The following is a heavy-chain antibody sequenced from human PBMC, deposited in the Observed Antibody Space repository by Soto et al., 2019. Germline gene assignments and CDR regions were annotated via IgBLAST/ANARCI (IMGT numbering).Heavy chain of an antibody. D-gene: IGHD3-3*02. V-gene: IGHV1-69*12. CDR2: IMPVFSTP. Sequence: QVQPVQSGAEVKKPGSSVKVSCKTSGGTFRTSAISWVRQAPGQGLEWMGGIMPVFSTPDYAQKFQGRVTITADESTGTAYMELSSLRSEDTAVYYCARDKDRQQLGGNYYYIMDVWGQGTTVTVSS. J-gene: IGHJ6*01. CDR3: ARDKDRQQLGGNYYYIMDV. CDR1: GGTFRTSA.